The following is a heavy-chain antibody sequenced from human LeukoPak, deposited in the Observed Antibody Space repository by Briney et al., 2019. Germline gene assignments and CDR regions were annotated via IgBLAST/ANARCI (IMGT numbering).Heavy chain of an antibody. D-gene: IGHD1-1*01. V-gene: IGHV1-24*01. CDR3: ATVRSYNWNGGGWFDP. CDR1: GYTLTELS. Sequence: ASVKVSCKVSGYTLTELSMHWVRQAPGKGLEWMGGFDPEDGETIYAQKFQGRVTMTEDTSTDTAYMELSSLGSEDTAVYYCATVRSYNWNGGGWFDPWGQGTLVTVSS. J-gene: IGHJ5*02. CDR2: FDPEDGET.